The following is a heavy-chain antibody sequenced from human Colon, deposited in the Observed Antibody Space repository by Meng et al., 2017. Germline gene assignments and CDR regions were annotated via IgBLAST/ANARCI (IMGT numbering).Heavy chain of an antibody. D-gene: IGHD4-23*01. CDR3: ARVNGGIDEGLFDP. CDR1: EASAITDYDL. CDR2: IYCTANT. Sequence: HVRLQVAVPGFLKTPETLFLTFDVSEASAITDYDLWWWSQQSRGGGLGLSGNIYCTANTSYKHSFAGRVSMSLDTSTNHFSLHLTCVTAADTAIYYCARVNGGIDEGLFDPWGQGTLVTVSS. J-gene: IGHJ5*02. V-gene: IGHV4-61*03.